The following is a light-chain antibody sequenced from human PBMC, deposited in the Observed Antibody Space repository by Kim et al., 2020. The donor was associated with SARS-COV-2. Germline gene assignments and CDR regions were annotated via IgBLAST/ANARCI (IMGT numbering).Light chain of an antibody. CDR3: QHYHKWPPWT. CDR1: QSVDRD. CDR2: DAS. Sequence: SQGDRVTLSCRASQSVDRDVAWYQQKPGQPPRLLIYDASTRATGVADRFRGSGSGTEFTLTISSLQSEDLAVYYCQHYHKWPPWTFGRGTKVDIK. J-gene: IGKJ1*01. V-gene: IGKV3-15*01.